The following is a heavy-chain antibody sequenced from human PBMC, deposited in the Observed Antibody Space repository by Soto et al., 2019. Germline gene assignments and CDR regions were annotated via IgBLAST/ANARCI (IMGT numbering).Heavy chain of an antibody. CDR1: GFTFSIYS. CDR3: ARSWQWLVGDFDY. D-gene: IGHD6-19*01. J-gene: IGHJ4*02. CDR2: ISSSSSTI. V-gene: IGHV3-48*04. Sequence: PGGSLRLSCAASGFTFSIYSMNWVRQAPGKGLEWVSYISSSSSTIYYADSVKGRFTISRDNAKNTLYLQMNSLRAEDTAVYYCARSWQWLVGDFDYWGQGTLVTVSS.